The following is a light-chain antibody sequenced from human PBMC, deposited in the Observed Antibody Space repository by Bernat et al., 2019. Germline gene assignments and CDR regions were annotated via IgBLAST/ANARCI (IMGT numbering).Light chain of an antibody. CDR3: QQRSDWPPHT. CDR1: ETVRSS. Sequence: EIVLTQSPATLSLSPGDRATLSCRASETVRSSLVWFQQKPGQAPRLLIYNVSKRATGIPDRFSGSGYGTDFTLTIASLEPEDFAVYYCQQRSDWPPHTFGQGTWLEI. V-gene: IGKV3-11*01. CDR2: NVS. J-gene: IGKJ2*01.